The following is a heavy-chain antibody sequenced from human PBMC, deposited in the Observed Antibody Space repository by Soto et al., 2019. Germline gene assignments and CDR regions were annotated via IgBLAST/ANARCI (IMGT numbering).Heavy chain of an antibody. CDR3: ARQQLERRSWYFDL. D-gene: IGHD1-1*01. J-gene: IGHJ2*01. CDR1: GFTFSSYW. Sequence: EVQLVESGGGLVQPGGSLRLSCAASGFTFSSYWMSWVRQAPGKGLEWVANIKQDGSEKYYVDSVKGRFTISRDNAKNALYLQIKSLRAEDTAVYYCARQQLERRSWYFDLWGRGTLVTVSS. V-gene: IGHV3-7*05. CDR2: IKQDGSEK.